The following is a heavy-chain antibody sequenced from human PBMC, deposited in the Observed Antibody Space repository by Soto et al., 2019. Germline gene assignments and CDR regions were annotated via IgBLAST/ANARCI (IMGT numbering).Heavy chain of an antibody. Sequence: EVQLVETGGGLIQPGGSLRLSCAASGFTVSSNYMSWVRQAPGKGLEWVSVIYSGGSTYYADSVKGRFTISRDNSKNTLYLQMNSLRAEDTAVYYCARPLTRNGDAFAIGGQGTMVTVSS. J-gene: IGHJ3*02. D-gene: IGHD2-8*01. CDR3: ARPLTRNGDAFAI. V-gene: IGHV3-53*02. CDR2: IYSGGST. CDR1: GFTVSSNY.